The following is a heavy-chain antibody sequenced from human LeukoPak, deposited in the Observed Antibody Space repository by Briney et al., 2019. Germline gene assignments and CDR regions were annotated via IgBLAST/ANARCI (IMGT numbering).Heavy chain of an antibody. CDR1: GYTFTFYY. CDR3: ATGLGVLDPEANS. Sequence: ASMKVSCKASGYTFTFYYIHWVRQAPGQGLEWMGWIFPNNGNTKYAQKFQGRFTMTRDTSISTAYMELTRLRSDDTAVYYCATGLGVLDPEANSWGQGTLVTVSS. D-gene: IGHD3/OR15-3a*01. J-gene: IGHJ4*02. CDR2: IFPNNGNT. V-gene: IGHV1-2*02.